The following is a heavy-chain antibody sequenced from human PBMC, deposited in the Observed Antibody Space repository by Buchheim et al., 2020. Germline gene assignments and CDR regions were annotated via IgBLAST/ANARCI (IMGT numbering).Heavy chain of an antibody. CDR1: GYTFTSYY. V-gene: IGHV1-46*01. D-gene: IGHD3-10*01. J-gene: IGHJ6*02. Sequence: QVQLVQSGAEVKKPGASVKVSCKASGYTFTSYYMHWVRQAPGQGLEWMGIINPSGGSTSYAQKFQGRVTMTRDTSTSTVSMELSSLRSEDTAVYYCARGGRGSGSYYNPWNYYYYYGMDVWGQGTT. CDR3: ARGGRGSGSYYNPWNYYYYYGMDV. CDR2: INPSGGST.